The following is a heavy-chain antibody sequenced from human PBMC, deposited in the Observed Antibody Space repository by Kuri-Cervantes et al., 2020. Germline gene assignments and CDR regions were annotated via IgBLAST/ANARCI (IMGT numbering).Heavy chain of an antibody. CDR3: ARVRRGTTAIEYWYFDL. CDR1: GGPISSYY. V-gene: IGHV4-59*13. D-gene: IGHD4-17*01. CDR2: IYYSGST. J-gene: IGHJ2*01. Sequence: SAPLSLTCTVSGGPISSYYWSWIRQPPGKGLEWIGYIYYSGSTNYNPSLKSRVTISADTSKNQFSLKLSSVTAADTAVYYCARVRRGTTAIEYWYFDLWGRGTLVTVSS.